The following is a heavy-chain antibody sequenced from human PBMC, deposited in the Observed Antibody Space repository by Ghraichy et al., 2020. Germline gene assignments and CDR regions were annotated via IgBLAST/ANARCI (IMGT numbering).Heavy chain of an antibody. CDR2: IKQDGSEK. V-gene: IGHV3-7*01. Sequence: GGSLRLSCAASGFIFSSYCMSWVRQAPGKGLEWVANIKQDGSEKYYVDSVKGRFTISRDNAKNSLYLQMNSLRAEDTAVYYCAREGLWFGDSRWFDPWGQGTLVTASS. CDR3: AREGLWFGDSRWFDP. J-gene: IGHJ5*02. CDR1: GFIFSSYC. D-gene: IGHD3-10*01.